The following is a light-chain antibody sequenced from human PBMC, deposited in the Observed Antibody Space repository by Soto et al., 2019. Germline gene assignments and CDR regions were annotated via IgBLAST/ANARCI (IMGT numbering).Light chain of an antibody. CDR2: DAS. J-gene: IGKJ1*01. CDR1: QSLLHSNGYNY. V-gene: IGKV1-33*01. CDR3: QQYDNLWT. Sequence: MTQSPLSLPVTPGEPASISCRSSQSLLHSNGYNYLNCCQHKPVKAPKLLIYDASNLETGVPSRFSGSGSGTDFTFTISSLQPEDIATYYCQQYDNLWTFGQGTKVDI.